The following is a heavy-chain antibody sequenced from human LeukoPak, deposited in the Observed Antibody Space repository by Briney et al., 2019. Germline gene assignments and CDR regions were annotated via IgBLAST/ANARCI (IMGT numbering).Heavy chain of an antibody. V-gene: IGHV4-30-4*08. J-gene: IGHJ4*02. CDR1: GGSISSGDYY. D-gene: IGHD2-2*02. CDR2: IYYSGST. CDR3: ASSCSTSCYNFDY. Sequence: PSETLSLTXTVSGGSISSGDYYWSWIRQPPGKGLEWIGYIYYSGSTYYNPSLKSRVTISVDTSKNQFSLKLSSVTAADTAVYYCASSCSTSCYNFDYWGQGTLVTVSS.